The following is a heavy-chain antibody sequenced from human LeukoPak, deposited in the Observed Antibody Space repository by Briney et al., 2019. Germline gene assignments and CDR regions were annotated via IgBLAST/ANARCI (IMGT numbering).Heavy chain of an antibody. CDR1: GYSISSGYY. Sequence: SETLSLTCTVSGYSISSGYYWGWIRQPPGKGLEWIGSIYHSGSTYYNPSLKSRVTISVDTSKNQFSLKLSSVTAADTAVYYCARDTGNYPHVAFDIWGQGTLVTVSS. V-gene: IGHV4-38-2*02. J-gene: IGHJ3*02. CDR3: ARDTGNYPHVAFDI. D-gene: IGHD1-7*01. CDR2: IYHSGST.